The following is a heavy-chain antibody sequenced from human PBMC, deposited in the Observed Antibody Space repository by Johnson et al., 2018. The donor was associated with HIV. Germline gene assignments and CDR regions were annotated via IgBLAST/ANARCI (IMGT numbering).Heavy chain of an antibody. CDR3: AKDDNLGVWYSDAFDV. CDR1: GFTFSNSA. Sequence: QVQLVESGGGVVQPGRSLRLSCAASGFTFSNSAMHWVRQAPGKGLEWVAVISYVGTNEYYADSVKGRFTISRDNSKNTLYLQMNSLTAEDTAVYYCAKDDNLGVWYSDAFDVWGQGTVVTVSS. J-gene: IGHJ3*01. V-gene: IGHV3-30*04. CDR2: ISYVGTNE. D-gene: IGHD6-19*01.